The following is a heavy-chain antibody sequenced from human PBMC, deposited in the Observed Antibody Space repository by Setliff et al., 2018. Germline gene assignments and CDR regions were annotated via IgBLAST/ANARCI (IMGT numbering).Heavy chain of an antibody. CDR3: ASRLRRIAAAGRRAFDI. CDR1: GGSISSGGYS. CDR2: IYHSGST. D-gene: IGHD6-13*01. J-gene: IGHJ3*02. V-gene: IGHV4-30-2*01. Sequence: SDTLSLTCAVSGGSISSGGYSWSWIRQPPGKGLEWIGYIYHSGSTYYNPSLKSRVTISVDTSKNQFSLKLSSVTAADTAVYYCASRLRRIAAAGRRAFDIWGQGTMVT.